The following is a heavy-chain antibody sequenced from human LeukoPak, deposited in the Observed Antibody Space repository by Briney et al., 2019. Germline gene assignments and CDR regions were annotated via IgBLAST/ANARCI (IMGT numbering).Heavy chain of an antibody. CDR2: ISGYNGNT. CDR3: ATDIHPGLGSGASCCFDS. CDR1: GGTFSSYA. D-gene: IGHD2-15*01. Sequence: ASVKASCKASGGTFSSYAISWVRQAPGQGLEWMGWISGYNGNTNYVQSFQGRVTMTADRSTSTAYMELRRLTSDDTAIYYCATDIHPGLGSGASCCFDSWGQGTLVTVSS. V-gene: IGHV1-18*01. J-gene: IGHJ4*02.